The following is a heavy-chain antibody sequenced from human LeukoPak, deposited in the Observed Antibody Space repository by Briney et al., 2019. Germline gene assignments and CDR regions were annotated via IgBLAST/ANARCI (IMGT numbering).Heavy chain of an antibody. Sequence: ASVKVSCKASGYTFTTHHIHFVRQAPGQGLEWMGIINPNAGATSFAQKFQGRVTMTRDTSTTTVYMELTRLRSDDTAIYYCARDRVERYREGIVFLGMDVWGQGTTVIVSS. CDR3: ARDRVERYREGIVFLGMDV. CDR1: GYTFTTHH. J-gene: IGHJ6*02. CDR2: INPNAGAT. D-gene: IGHD3-3*01. V-gene: IGHV1-46*01.